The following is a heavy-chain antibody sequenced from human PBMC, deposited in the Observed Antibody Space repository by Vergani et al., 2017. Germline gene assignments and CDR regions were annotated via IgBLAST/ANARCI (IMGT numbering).Heavy chain of an antibody. J-gene: IGHJ4*02. CDR2: VKQDGSEK. CDR3: ARTPYTYYDSSGYHDWFDY. CDR1: GFPFSSYW. D-gene: IGHD3-22*01. Sequence: EVQLVESGGGLAQPGGSLRLSCAASGFPFSSYWMSWVRQAPGKGLEWVANVKQDGSEKYFVVSVKGRFTISRDNAKNELYLQMNGLRAEDTAVYYCARTPYTYYDSSGYHDWFDYWGQGTLVTVSS. V-gene: IGHV3-7*03.